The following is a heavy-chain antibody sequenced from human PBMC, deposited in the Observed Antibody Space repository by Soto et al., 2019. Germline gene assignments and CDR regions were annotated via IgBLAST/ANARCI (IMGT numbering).Heavy chain of an antibody. CDR2: IIPIFGTA. J-gene: IGHJ5*02. CDR1: GGTFSSYA. CDR3: ARASAPVDYYDSSGYPWNWFDP. D-gene: IGHD3-22*01. Sequence: SVKVSCKASGGTFSSYAISWVRQAPGQGLEWMGGIIPIFGTANYAQKFQGRVTITADESTSTAYMELSSLRSEDTAVYYCARASAPVDYYDSSGYPWNWFDPWGQGTLVTVSS. V-gene: IGHV1-69*13.